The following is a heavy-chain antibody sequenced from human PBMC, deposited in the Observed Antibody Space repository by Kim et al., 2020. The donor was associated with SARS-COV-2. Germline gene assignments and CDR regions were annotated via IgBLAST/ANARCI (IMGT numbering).Heavy chain of an antibody. V-gene: IGHV3-33*06. CDR1: GFTFSSYG. CDR2: ILSDGSGE. Sequence: GGSLRLSCAASGFTFSSYGMHWVRQAPGTLLEWLAAILSDGSGEFYGDSVKGRFTISRYNSKKTLYLHMNSLRAEDTAVYHCAKDNGFSAYAYYYYGMDLWGQGTTVTVSS. CDR3: AKDNGFSAYAYYYYGMDL. J-gene: IGHJ6*02. D-gene: IGHD5-12*01.